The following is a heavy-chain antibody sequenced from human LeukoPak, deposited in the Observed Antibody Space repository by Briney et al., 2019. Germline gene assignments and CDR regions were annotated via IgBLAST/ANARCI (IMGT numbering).Heavy chain of an antibody. CDR1: GFIVSSNY. CDR2: IYRGGST. Sequence: PGGSLRLSCAASGFIVSSNYMSWVRRAPGKGQEWVSVIYRGGSTYYADSVKGRFTISRDSSKNTLFLQMDSLRAEDTAVYYCARDRRDNLNDALQYWGQGTLVIVSS. CDR3: ARDRRDNLNDALQY. D-gene: IGHD1-20*01. J-gene: IGHJ4*02. V-gene: IGHV3-53*01.